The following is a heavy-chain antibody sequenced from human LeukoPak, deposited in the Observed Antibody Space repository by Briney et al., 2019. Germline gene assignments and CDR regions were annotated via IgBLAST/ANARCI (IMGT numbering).Heavy chain of an antibody. CDR1: GGSISSGSYY. CDR3: ARDSPIVVVTAAGESDGEV. J-gene: IGHJ6*01. D-gene: IGHD2-2*01. Sequence: SETLSDTCTVSGGSISSGSYYWSWIRQPAGKGLEWIGRIYTSGSTNYNPSLKSRVTISVDTSKNQFSLKLSSVTAADTAVYYCARDSPIVVVTAAGESDGEVWGKGTTVTVSS. V-gene: IGHV4-61*02. CDR2: IYTSGST.